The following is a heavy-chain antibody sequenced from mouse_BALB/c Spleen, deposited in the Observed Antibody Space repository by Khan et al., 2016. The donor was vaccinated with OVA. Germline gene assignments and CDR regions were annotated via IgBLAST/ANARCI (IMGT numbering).Heavy chain of an antibody. J-gene: IGHJ4*01. CDR3: TRHGGFNPYYAMDY. CDR1: GFAFSSYD. Sequence: EVQLVESGGGSVKPGGSLKLSCAASGFAFSSYDMSWVRQTPEKRLEWVAIINSRGSYTYYADSVKGRFTIPRDNARNTLYLQMSSLRSEDTALYYCTRHGGFNPYYAMDYWGQGTSVTVSS. V-gene: IGHV5-9*02. CDR2: INSRGSYT.